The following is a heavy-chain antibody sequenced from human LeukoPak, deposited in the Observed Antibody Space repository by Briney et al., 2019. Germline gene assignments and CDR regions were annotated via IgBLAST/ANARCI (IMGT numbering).Heavy chain of an antibody. CDR2: IYYSGST. Sequence: PSQTLSLTCTVSGGSISSGGYYWRWIRQHPGKGLEWIGYIYYSGSTYYNPSLKSRVTISVDTSKNQFSLKLSSVTAADTAVYYCARGEWGVADYWGQGTLVTVSS. V-gene: IGHV4-31*03. CDR1: GGSISSGGYY. J-gene: IGHJ4*02. D-gene: IGHD3-10*01. CDR3: ARGEWGVADY.